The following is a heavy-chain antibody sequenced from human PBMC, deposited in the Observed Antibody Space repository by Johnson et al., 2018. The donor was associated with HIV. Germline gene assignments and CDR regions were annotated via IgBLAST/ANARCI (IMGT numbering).Heavy chain of an antibody. J-gene: IGHJ3*02. CDR2: ISGRGDST. D-gene: IGHD4-17*01. CDR1: GFIFNKYA. CDR3: ATHVTDYGDTFSDDAFDM. V-gene: IGHV3-23*04. Sequence: VQLVESGGGVVRPGGSLRLSCAASGFIFNKYAMTWVRQAPGKGLEWVSVISGRGDSTHSADSVKGRFTISRDNSRNTLYLQINSLRTEDTAVYYCATHVTDYGDTFSDDAFDMWDQGTMVTVSA.